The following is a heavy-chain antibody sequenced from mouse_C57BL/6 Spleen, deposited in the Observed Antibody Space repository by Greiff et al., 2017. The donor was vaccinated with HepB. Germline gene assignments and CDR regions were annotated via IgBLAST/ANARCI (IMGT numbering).Heavy chain of an antibody. J-gene: IGHJ3*01. V-gene: IGHV1-52*01. CDR2: IDPSDSET. CDR3: ARGGTPAWFAY. Sequence: VQLQESGAELVRPGSSVKLSCKASGYTFTSYWMHWVKQRPIQGLEWIGNIDPSDSETHYNQKFKDKATLTVDKSSSTAYMQLSSLTSEDSEVYYGARGGTPAWFAYWGQGTLVTVSA. CDR1: GYTFTSYW.